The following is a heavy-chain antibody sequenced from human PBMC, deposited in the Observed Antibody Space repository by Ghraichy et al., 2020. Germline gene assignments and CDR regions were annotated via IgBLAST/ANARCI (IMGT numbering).Heavy chain of an antibody. V-gene: IGHV4-38-2*02. CDR2: IYHSGST. Sequence: SQTLSLTCAVSGYSISSGYYWGWFRQPPGKGLEWIGSIYHSGSTYYNPSLKSRVTISVDTSKNQFSLKLSPVTAADTAVYYCARDIGYYKSDYSGQGTLVPVSS. D-gene: IGHD1-26*01. J-gene: IGHJ4*02. CDR3: ARDIGYYKSDY. CDR1: GYSISSGYY.